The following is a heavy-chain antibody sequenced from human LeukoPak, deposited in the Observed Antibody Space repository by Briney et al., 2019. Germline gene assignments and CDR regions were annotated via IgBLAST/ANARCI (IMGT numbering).Heavy chain of an antibody. CDR2: ISPNSGGT. CDR1: GYTFTSYY. J-gene: IGHJ6*04. CDR3: ARDGNSLWKSLDV. D-gene: IGHD1-1*01. V-gene: IGHV1-2*02. Sequence: ASVKVSCKASGYTFTSYYMHWVRQAPGQGLEWMGWISPNSGGTYYAQKFQDRVSMTRDMSISTAYMELSGLRSDDTAVYYCARDGNSLWKSLDVWGKGTTVTVSS.